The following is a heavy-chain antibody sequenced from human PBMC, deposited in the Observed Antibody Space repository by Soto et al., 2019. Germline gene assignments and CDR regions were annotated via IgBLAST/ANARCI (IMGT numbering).Heavy chain of an antibody. V-gene: IGHV3-23*01. CDR1: GLTFRSYA. J-gene: IGHJ2*01. CDR3: AIAPNCGRDCSADSYWFFDL. D-gene: IGHD2-21*02. Sequence: EVQLLESGGNLVQPGGSLRLSCAASGLTFRSYAISWVRQVPGKVLVWVSAISGGGLSTSYADSVKGRFTISRDNPRNTFFLQMSALRAEYTAVYYCAIAPNCGRDCSADSYWFFDLWGRGTLVTVSS. CDR2: ISGGGLST.